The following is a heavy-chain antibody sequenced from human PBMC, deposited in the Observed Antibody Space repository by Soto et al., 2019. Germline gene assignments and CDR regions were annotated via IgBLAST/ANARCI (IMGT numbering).Heavy chain of an antibody. CDR2: IYYSGST. Sequence: SETLSLTCTVSGGSISSSSYYWGWIRQPPGKGLEWIGSIYYSGSTYYNPSLKSRVTISVDTSKNQFSLKLSSVTAADTAVYYCARHDYYGSGDYWGQGTLVTVSS. J-gene: IGHJ4*02. V-gene: IGHV4-39*01. CDR1: GGSISSSSYY. D-gene: IGHD3-10*01. CDR3: ARHDYYGSGDY.